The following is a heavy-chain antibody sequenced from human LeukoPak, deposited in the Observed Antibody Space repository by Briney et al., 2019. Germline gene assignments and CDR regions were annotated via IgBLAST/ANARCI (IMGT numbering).Heavy chain of an antibody. Sequence: TGGSLRLSCAASGFTFSSYAMTWVRQAPGKGLEWVSTISNSGGSTYYADSVKGRFAISRDNSKNMLYPQMSSLRAEDTAVYYCAKDIAAAKPYYFDYWGQGSLVTASS. CDR2: ISNSGGST. D-gene: IGHD6-13*01. V-gene: IGHV3-23*01. CDR3: AKDIAAAKPYYFDY. J-gene: IGHJ4*02. CDR1: GFTFSSYA.